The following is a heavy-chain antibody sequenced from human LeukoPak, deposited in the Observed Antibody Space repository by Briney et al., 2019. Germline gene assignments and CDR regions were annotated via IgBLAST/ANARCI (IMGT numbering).Heavy chain of an antibody. V-gene: IGHV1-69*13. Sequence: SVKVSCKASGGTFSSYAISWVRQAPGQGLEWMGGIIPIFGTANYAQKFQGRVTITADESTSTAYMELSSLRSEDTAVYYCARLQFQVYYCYYMDVWGKGTTVTVSS. CDR3: ARLQFQVYYCYYMDV. CDR1: GGTFSSYA. D-gene: IGHD4-11*01. J-gene: IGHJ6*03. CDR2: IIPIFGTA.